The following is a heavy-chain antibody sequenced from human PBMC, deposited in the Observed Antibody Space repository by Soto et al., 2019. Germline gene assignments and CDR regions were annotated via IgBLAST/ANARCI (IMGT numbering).Heavy chain of an antibody. CDR1: GGTFSSYA. CDR3: ARGRFPGATTMVRVLSFDI. D-gene: IGHD3-10*01. J-gene: IGHJ3*02. Sequence: SVKVSCKASGGTFSSYAISWVRQAPGQGLEWMGGIIPIFGTANYAQKFQGRVTITADESTSTAYMELSSLRSEDTAVYYCARGRFPGATTMVRVLSFDIWGQGTMVTVSS. V-gene: IGHV1-69*13. CDR2: IIPIFGTA.